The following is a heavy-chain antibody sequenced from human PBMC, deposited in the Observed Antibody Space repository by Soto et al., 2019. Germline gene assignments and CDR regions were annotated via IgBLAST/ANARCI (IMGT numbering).Heavy chain of an antibody. CDR2: IYPGDSDT. V-gene: IGHV5-51*01. CDR3: ARRLRGIYYYDSSFDY. CDR1: GYSFTSYW. Sequence: PGESLKISCKGSGYSFTSYWIGWVRQMPGKGLEWMGIIYPGDSDTRYSPSFQGQVTISADKSISTAYLQWSSLKASDTAMYYCARRLRGIYYYDSSFDYWGQGTLVTVSS. D-gene: IGHD3-22*01. J-gene: IGHJ4*02.